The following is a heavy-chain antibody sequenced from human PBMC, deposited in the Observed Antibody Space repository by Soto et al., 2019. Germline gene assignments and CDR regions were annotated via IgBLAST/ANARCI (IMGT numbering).Heavy chain of an antibody. V-gene: IGHV3-49*04. CDR1: GFNFANYA. Sequence: GGSLRLSCTGSGFNFANYALTWVRQAPGKGLEWVGFIRGETNGGTADYAASLKGRITSSRNDSKSIAYLEINSLQTEDTAVYYCTRYYYESSGYYVYWGQGTLVTVSS. CDR3: TRYYYESSGYYVY. CDR2: IRGETNGGTA. J-gene: IGHJ4*02. D-gene: IGHD3-22*01.